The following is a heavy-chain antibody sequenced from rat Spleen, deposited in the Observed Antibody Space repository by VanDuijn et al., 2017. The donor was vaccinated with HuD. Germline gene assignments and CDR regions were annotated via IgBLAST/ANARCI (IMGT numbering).Heavy chain of an antibody. CDR2: ISNTGGST. J-gene: IGHJ2*01. CDR1: GFTFSDYY. CDR3: ARRHYGYTDYFDY. D-gene: IGHD1-9*01. Sequence: EVQLAESGGGLVQPGRSLKLSCAASGFTFSDYYMAWVRQAPTKGLEWVASISNTGGSTYYPDSVKGRFTISRDNAESTLYLQVNSLRSEDTATYYCARRHYGYTDYFDYWGQGVMVTVSS. V-gene: IGHV5-25*01.